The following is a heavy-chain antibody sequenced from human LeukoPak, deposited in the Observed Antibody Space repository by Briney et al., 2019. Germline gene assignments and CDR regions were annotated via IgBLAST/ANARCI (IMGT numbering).Heavy chain of an antibody. V-gene: IGHV3-30*02. CDR3: AKGKSYYYYYMDV. CDR1: GFTFSSYG. CDR2: IRYDGSNK. J-gene: IGHJ6*03. Sequence: GGSLRLSCAASGFTFSSYGMHWVRQAPGKGLEWVAFIRYDGSNKYYADSVKGRFTISRDNSKNTLYLQMNSLRAEDTAVYYCAKGKSYYYYYMDVWGKGTTVTISS.